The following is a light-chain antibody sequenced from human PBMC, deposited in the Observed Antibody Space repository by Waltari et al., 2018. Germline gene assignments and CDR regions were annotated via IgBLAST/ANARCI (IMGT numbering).Light chain of an antibody. V-gene: IGKV3-20*01. Sequence: EIVLTQSPGTLSLSPGARATLSCRTRQSVGRSLAWYQQKPCQAPRLLIYGASNRAPGIPDRFSGSGSGTDFSLTISRLEPEDFGLYSCQHYVRLPATFGQGTKVEIK. CDR2: GAS. CDR3: QHYVRLPAT. CDR1: QSVGRS. J-gene: IGKJ1*01.